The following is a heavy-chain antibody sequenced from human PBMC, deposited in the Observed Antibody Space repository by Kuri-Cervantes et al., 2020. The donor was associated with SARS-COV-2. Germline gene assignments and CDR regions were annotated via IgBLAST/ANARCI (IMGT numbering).Heavy chain of an antibody. CDR3: ARDIVVAGYYYYGMDV. CDR2: IYYSGST. J-gene: IGHJ6*02. CDR1: GGSISSYY. D-gene: IGHD2-2*01. Sequence: ESLKISCTVSGGSISSYYWSWIRQPPGKGLEWIGYIYYSGSTYYNPSLKSRVTISVDTSKNQFSLKLSSVTAADTAVYYCARDIVVAGYYYYGMDVWGQGTTVTVSS. V-gene: IGHV4-59*01.